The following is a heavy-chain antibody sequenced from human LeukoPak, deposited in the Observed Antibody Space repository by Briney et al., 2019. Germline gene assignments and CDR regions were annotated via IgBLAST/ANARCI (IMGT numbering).Heavy chain of an antibody. CDR1: GGSISSGGYS. V-gene: IGHV4-30-2*01. CDR2: IYRSGST. D-gene: IGHD6-13*01. CDR3: ARHSAAAATSFDY. J-gene: IGHJ4*02. Sequence: SETLSLTCAVSGGSISSGGYSWSWIRQPPGKGLEWIGYIYRSGSTYYNPSLKSRVTISVDTSKNQFSLKLSSVTAADTAVYYCARHSAAAATSFDYWGQGTLVTVSS.